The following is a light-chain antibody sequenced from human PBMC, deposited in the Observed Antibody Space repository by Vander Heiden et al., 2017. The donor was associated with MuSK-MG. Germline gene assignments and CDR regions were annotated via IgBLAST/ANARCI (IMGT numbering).Light chain of an antibody. V-gene: IGKV3-20*01. J-gene: IGKJ5*01. Sequence: PATLSLSPGERATLSCRASQSVSSSYLAWYQQKPGQAPRLLIYGASSRATGIPDRFSGSGSGTDFTLTISRLDPEDFAVYYCQQYGSSPPITFGQGTRLXIK. CDR1: QSVSSSY. CDR3: QQYGSSPPIT. CDR2: GAS.